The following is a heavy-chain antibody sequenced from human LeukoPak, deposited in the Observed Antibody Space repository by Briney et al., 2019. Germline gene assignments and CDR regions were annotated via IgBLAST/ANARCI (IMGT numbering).Heavy chain of an antibody. CDR3: AKGKRYPDY. CDR2: LNLDGSDK. Sequence: GGSLRLSCVVSGFTFSESWMSWVRQAPGKGLGWVASLNLDGSDKYYVDSVKGRFTISRDNAKNSLYLQMDSLRVEDTAVYYCAKGKRYPDYWGQGTLVHVSS. D-gene: IGHD1-1*01. J-gene: IGHJ4*02. V-gene: IGHV3-7*03. CDR1: GFTFSESW.